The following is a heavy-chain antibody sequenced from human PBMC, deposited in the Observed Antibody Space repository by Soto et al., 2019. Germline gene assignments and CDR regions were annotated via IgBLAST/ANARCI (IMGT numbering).Heavy chain of an antibody. CDR1: GFTFSSYA. D-gene: IGHD2-8*01. CDR2: ISGSGGST. V-gene: IGHV3-23*01. J-gene: IGHJ6*03. Sequence: GGSLRLSCAASGFTFSSYAMSWVRQAPGKGLEWVSAISGSGGSTYYADSVKGRFTISRDNSKNTLYLQMNSLRAEDTAVYYCAKDPRDIVLMGYYYYMDVWGKGTTVTVSS. CDR3: AKDPRDIVLMGYYYYMDV.